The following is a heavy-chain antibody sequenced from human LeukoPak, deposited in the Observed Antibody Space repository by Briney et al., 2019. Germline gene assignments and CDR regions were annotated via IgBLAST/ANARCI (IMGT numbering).Heavy chain of an antibody. CDR2: IDPSDSYT. CDR3: ARHVGFLGYYGMDV. Sequence: GGSLRLSCSASGFTFSSYAMHWVRQAPGKGLEWMGRIDPSDSYTNYSPSFQGHVTISADKSISTAYLQWSSLKASDTAMYYCARHVGFLGYYGMDVWGQGTTVTVSS. D-gene: IGHD3-3*01. V-gene: IGHV5-10-1*01. CDR1: GFTFSSYA. J-gene: IGHJ6*02.